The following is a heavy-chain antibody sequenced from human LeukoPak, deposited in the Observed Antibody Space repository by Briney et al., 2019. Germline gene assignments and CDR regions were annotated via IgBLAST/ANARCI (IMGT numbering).Heavy chain of an antibody. V-gene: IGHV3-23*05. J-gene: IGHJ4*02. CDR1: GFTFSSFA. D-gene: IGHD3-22*01. CDR3: ARGDDSGYYDYFDY. Sequence: GGSLRLSCAASGFTFSSFAMSWVRQAPGKGLEWVSTIYTGGNTYYAASAKGRFTISRDFSKNTVFLHMNSLRAEDTAMYYCARGDDSGYYDYFDYWGQGALVTVPS. CDR2: IYTGGNT.